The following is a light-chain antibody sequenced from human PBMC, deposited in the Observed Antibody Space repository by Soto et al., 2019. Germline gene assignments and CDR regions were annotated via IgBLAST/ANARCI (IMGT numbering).Light chain of an antibody. J-gene: IGKJ1*01. CDR1: QSVSSSY. CDR3: QTRSNWQWT. V-gene: IGKV3D-20*02. CDR2: DAS. Sequence: EIVLTQSPGTLSLSPGESSTLSCMASQSVSSSYLAWYQQKPGQANRILIYDASNRATGIQDRFSGSGSGTDSTLTISSIEPEDFAVYYCQTRSNWQWTFGHGNQVAIK.